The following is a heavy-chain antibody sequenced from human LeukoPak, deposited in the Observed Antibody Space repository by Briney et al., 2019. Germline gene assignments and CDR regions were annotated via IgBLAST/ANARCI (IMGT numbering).Heavy chain of an antibody. CDR2: IRSKTNTYAT. J-gene: IGHJ4*02. CDR1: GFTFSGSS. Sequence: PGGSLKLSCAASGFTFSGSSIHWVRQASGQGLEWVGRIRSKTNTYATAYAASVKGRFIISRDDSKNTAYLQMNGLKTEDTAVYYRSGLRDGYQVSFDYWGQGTLVTVSS. D-gene: IGHD5-24*01. V-gene: IGHV3-73*01. CDR3: SGLRDGYQVSFDY.